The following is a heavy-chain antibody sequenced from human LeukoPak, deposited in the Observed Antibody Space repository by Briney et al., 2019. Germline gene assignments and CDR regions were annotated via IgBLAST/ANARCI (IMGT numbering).Heavy chain of an antibody. CDR2: ISSSGT. D-gene: IGHD3-22*01. CDR1: GFTFSSYS. Sequence: GGSLRLSYAASGFTFSSYSMNWVRQAPGKGLEWVSSISSSGTYYAESVRGRFTISRDNAKNSLYLQINSLSAEDTAVYYCARTSSITMIVVVGAFDIWGQGTMVTVSS. V-gene: IGHV3-21*01. J-gene: IGHJ3*02. CDR3: ARTSSITMIVVVGAFDI.